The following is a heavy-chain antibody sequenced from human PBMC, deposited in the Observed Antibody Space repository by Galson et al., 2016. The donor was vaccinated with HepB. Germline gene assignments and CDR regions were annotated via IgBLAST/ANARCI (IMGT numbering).Heavy chain of an antibody. J-gene: IGHJ4*02. Sequence: LRLSCAASGFTFSIYSMNWVRQAPGKGLEWISHISSSSSTIYCADSVKGRFTISRDSAKNSLYLQMNSLSDEDTAVYYCARASGTYNYFDYWGQGTLVTVSS. CDR2: ISSSSSTI. CDR3: ARASGTYNYFDY. V-gene: IGHV3-48*02. D-gene: IGHD1-26*01. CDR1: GFTFSIYS.